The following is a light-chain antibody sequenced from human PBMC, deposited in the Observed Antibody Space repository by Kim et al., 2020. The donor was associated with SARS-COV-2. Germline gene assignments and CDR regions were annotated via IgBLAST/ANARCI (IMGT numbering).Light chain of an antibody. CDR2: DAS. Sequence: DIQMTQSPSSLSASVGDRVTITCQASQDITNSLNWYQQKPGKAPKLLIYDASHLQTGVPSRFSGSGSGTDFIFTISSLQPEDIATYYCQQYENLPYTFGQGTKLEI. CDR3: QQYENLPYT. CDR1: QDITNS. J-gene: IGKJ2*01. V-gene: IGKV1-33*01.